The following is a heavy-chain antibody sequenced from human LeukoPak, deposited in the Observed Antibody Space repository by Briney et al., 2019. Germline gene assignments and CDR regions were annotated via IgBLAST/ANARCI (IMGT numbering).Heavy chain of an antibody. V-gene: IGHV3-48*01. CDR2: ISGSSGII. Sequence: GGSLRLSCAASGFTFNTYTMNWVRQAPGKGLEWVSYISGSSGIIDYADSVRGRFTISRDNSKNTLYLQMNSLRAEDTAVYYCAIVTTDRPFDYWGQGTLVTVSS. CDR3: AIVTTDRPFDY. D-gene: IGHD4-17*01. J-gene: IGHJ4*02. CDR1: GFTFNTYT.